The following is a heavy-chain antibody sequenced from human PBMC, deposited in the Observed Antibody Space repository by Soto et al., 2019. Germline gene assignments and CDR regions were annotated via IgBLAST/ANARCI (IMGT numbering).Heavy chain of an antibody. D-gene: IGHD4-17*01. CDR1: GYTFTSYG. Sequence: ASVKVSCKASGYTFTSYGISWVRQAPGQGLEWMGWISAYNGNTNYAQKLQGRVTMTTDTSTSTAYMELRSLRSDDTVVYFCARDNYGDYWSINGFDPWGQGTLVTVSS. CDR3: ARDNYGDYWSINGFDP. J-gene: IGHJ5*02. CDR2: ISAYNGNT. V-gene: IGHV1-18*01.